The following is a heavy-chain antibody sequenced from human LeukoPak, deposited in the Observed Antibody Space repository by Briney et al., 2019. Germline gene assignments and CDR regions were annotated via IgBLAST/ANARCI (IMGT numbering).Heavy chain of an antibody. Sequence: GGSLRLSCAASKFTFNSYAMSWVRQAPGKGLEWVSAISGSGGSAYYADSVKGRFTISRDNSKNTLYLQMDSLRAEDTAVYYCAKEDSSSWLIDSWGQGTLVTVSS. CDR1: KFTFNSYA. CDR2: ISGSGGSA. CDR3: AKEDSSSWLIDS. D-gene: IGHD6-13*01. V-gene: IGHV3-23*01. J-gene: IGHJ4*02.